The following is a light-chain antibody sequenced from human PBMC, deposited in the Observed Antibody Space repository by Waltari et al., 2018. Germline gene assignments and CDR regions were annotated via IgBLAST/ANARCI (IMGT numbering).Light chain of an antibody. Sequence: DIQMTQSPSSLPASVGDRGTITCRASQSISNYLNWYQHKPGKAPQLLVYVGSILQSGVPSRFSGSGSGTDFTLTISSLQLEDLATYYCQQSYKAPYTFGQGTNVEIK. V-gene: IGKV1-39*01. J-gene: IGKJ2*01. CDR1: QSISNY. CDR3: QQSYKAPYT. CDR2: VGS.